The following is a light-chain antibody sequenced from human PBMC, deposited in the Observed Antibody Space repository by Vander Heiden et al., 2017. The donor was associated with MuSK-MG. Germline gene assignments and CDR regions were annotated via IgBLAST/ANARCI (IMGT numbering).Light chain of an antibody. Sequence: EIVLTQSPATLSVSPGERATLSCRASQSIGSNLVWYLQKPGQAPRLLIYDASSRAAGIPARFSGSGSGTEFTLTISSLQSEDFALYYCQQYNSRPRTFGQGTKVEIK. CDR2: DAS. V-gene: IGKV3-15*01. CDR3: QQYNSRPRT. CDR1: QSIGSN. J-gene: IGKJ1*01.